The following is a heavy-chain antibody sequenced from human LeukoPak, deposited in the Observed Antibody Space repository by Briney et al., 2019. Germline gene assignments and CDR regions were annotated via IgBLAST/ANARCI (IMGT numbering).Heavy chain of an antibody. V-gene: IGHV4-61*01. J-gene: IGHJ4*02. Sequence: SETLSLTCTVSGGSVSSGSYYWSWIRQPPGKGLEWIGYIYYSGSTNYSPSLKSRVTISVDTSKNQFSLKLSSVTAADTAVYYCARDWDYWGQGTLVTVSS. CDR3: ARDWDY. CDR1: GGSVSSGSYY. CDR2: IYYSGST.